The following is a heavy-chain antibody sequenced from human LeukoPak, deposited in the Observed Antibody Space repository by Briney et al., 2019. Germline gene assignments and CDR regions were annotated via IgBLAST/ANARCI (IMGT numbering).Heavy chain of an antibody. Sequence: KPSETLSLTCTVSGGSISSYYWSWIRPSPGKGLEWIGHIYYSGSTNYNSSLKSRVTISVDTSKSQFSLKLSSVTAADAAVYYCARLVPPSYDFWSVPGAFDIWGPGTRVTVSS. CDR2: IYYSGST. CDR3: ARLVPPSYDFWSVPGAFDI. V-gene: IGHV4-59*01. J-gene: IGHJ3*02. D-gene: IGHD3-3*01. CDR1: GGSISSYY.